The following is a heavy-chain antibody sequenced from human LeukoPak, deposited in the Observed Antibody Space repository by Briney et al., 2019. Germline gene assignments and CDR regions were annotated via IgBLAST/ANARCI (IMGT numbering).Heavy chain of an antibody. V-gene: IGHV4-59*08. CDR1: NGSISLSH. J-gene: IGHJ3*02. CDR3: ARHGGESLVATILHAFDI. Sequence: SETLSLTCSVSNGSISLSHWSWIRQPPGKGLEWIGYIHYSGTTNYKPSLKSRVIISVETTKNQFSLKLSSVTAADTAVYYCARHGGESLVATILHAFDIWGQGTMVTVSS. D-gene: IGHD5-24*01. CDR2: IHYSGTT.